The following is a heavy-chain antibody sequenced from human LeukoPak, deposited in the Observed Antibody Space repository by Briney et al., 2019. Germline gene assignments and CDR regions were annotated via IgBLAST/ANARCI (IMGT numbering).Heavy chain of an antibody. CDR3: SRGPGSSY. Sequence: LGWMRWLNPDSGNTGYAQKFQGRVTMTRNMSINTAYMELSRLRSEDTAVYFCSRGPGSSYWGQGTLVIVSS. CDR2: LNPDSGNT. D-gene: IGHD6-19*01. J-gene: IGHJ4*02. V-gene: IGHV1-8*01.